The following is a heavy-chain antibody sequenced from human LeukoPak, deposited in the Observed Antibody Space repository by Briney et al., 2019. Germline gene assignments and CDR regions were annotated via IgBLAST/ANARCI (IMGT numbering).Heavy chain of an antibody. CDR1: GGSFSGYY. CDR2: IYYSGST. J-gene: IGHJ4*02. CDR3: ARVGSGTDY. V-gene: IGHV4-30-4*08. D-gene: IGHD1/OR15-1a*01. Sequence: PSETLSPTCAVYGGSFSGYYWSWIRQPPGKGLEWIGYIYYSGSTYYNPSLKSRVTISVDTSKNQFSLKLSSVTAADTAVYYCARVGSGTDYWGQGTLVTVSS.